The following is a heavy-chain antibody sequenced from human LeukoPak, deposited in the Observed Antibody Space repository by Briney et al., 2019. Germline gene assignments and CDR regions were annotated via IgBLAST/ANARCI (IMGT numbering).Heavy chain of an antibody. CDR3: ARHSRRWSFDF. J-gene: IGHJ4*02. V-gene: IGHV1-2*02. CDR2: INPNTGDT. D-gene: IGHD1-26*01. CDR1: AYTFSGYY. Sequence: GASVKVSCKASAYTFSGYYMHWVRQAPGQGLEWMGWINPNTGDTSYVPKFQGRVTMTRDTSISTAYMELSRLTYDDTAVYFCARHSRRWSFDFWGQGTLVTVSS.